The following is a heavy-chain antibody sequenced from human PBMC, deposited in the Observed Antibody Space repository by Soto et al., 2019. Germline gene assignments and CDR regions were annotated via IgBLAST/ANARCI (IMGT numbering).Heavy chain of an antibody. V-gene: IGHV1-3*01. CDR3: ANGGGSYYPFDY. CDR1: GYTFTRYA. Sequence: ASVKVSCKASGYTFTRYAMHWVRRAPGQRLEWMGWINAGNGNTKYSQKFQGRVTITRDTSASTAYMELSSLRSEDTAVYYCANGGGSYYPFDYWGQGTLVTVSS. CDR2: INAGNGNT. D-gene: IGHD1-26*01. J-gene: IGHJ4*02.